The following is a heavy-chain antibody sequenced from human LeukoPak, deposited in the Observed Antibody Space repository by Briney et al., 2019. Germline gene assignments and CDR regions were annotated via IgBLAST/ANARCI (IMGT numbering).Heavy chain of an antibody. CDR1: GFTFSSYG. V-gene: IGHV3-30*02. CDR3: AKDFTRRDAFDI. CDR2: IRYDGSNK. J-gene: IGHJ3*02. Sequence: GGSLRLSCAASGFTFSSYGMHWVCQAPGKGLEWVAFIRYDGSNKYYADSVKGRFTISRDNSKNTLYLQMNSLRAEDTAVYYCAKDFTRRDAFDIWGQGTMVTVSS.